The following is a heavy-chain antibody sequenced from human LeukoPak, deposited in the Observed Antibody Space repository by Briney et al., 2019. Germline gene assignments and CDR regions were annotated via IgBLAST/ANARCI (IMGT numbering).Heavy chain of an antibody. CDR1: SGSINDYY. Sequence: KPSETLSLTCIVSSGSINDYYWSWIRQPAGKGLEWIGRIYSSGSSKFNPSLKSRVTISIDTSKNQFSLNLSSVTAADTAVYYCARDMTGSGWNDAFDIWGQGTMVTVSS. V-gene: IGHV4-4*07. D-gene: IGHD6-19*01. CDR3: ARDMTGSGWNDAFDI. CDR2: IYSSGSS. J-gene: IGHJ3*02.